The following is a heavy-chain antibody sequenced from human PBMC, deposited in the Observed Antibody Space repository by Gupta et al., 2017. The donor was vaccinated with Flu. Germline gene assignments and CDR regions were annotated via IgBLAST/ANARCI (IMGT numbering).Heavy chain of an antibody. CDR1: GYTFTGYY. CDR3: ARVVYYYDSSGYPGNFDY. Sequence: QVQLVQSGAEVKKPGASVKVSCKTSGYTFTGYYMHWVRQAPGQGLEWMGWIKPNSGGTNYAQKVQGRVTMTRDTSISTAYMELSRLRSDDTAVYYCARVVYYYDSSGYPGNFDYWGQGTLVTVSS. D-gene: IGHD3-22*01. J-gene: IGHJ4*02. V-gene: IGHV1-2*02. CDR2: IKPNSGGT.